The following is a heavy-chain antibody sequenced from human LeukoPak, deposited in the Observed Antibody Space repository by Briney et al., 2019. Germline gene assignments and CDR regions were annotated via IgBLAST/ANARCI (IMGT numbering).Heavy chain of an antibody. CDR1: GGTFSSYA. CDR3: AGSDRPYYYDSSGNPDY. J-gene: IGHJ4*02. V-gene: IGHV1-69*13. Sequence: GASVKVPCKASGGTFSSYAISWVRQAPGQGLEWMGGIIPIFGTANYAQKFQGRVTITADESTSTAYMELSSLRSEDTAVYYCAGSDRPYYYDSSGNPDYWGQGTLVTVSS. CDR2: IIPIFGTA. D-gene: IGHD3-22*01.